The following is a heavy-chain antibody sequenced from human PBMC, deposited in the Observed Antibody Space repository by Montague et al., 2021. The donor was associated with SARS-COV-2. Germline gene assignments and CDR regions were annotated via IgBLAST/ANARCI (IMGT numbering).Heavy chain of an antibody. V-gene: IGHV4-61*08. D-gene: IGHD1-26*01. Sequence: SETLSLTCTVSNGSVSGGGYHWSWIRQPPGKGLEWIGYIYYSGSTNYXXXLKSRVTISVDTSKDQFSLKLSSVTAADTAVYYCARDSLVGATGYFDLWGRGTLVTVSS. CDR1: NGSVSGGGYH. J-gene: IGHJ2*01. CDR3: ARDSLVGATGYFDL. CDR2: IYYSGST.